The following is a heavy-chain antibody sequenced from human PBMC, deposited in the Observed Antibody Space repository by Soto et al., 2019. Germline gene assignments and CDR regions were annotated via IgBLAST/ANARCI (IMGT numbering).Heavy chain of an antibody. CDR3: VRDLYILYCSGGSCCSPFDMDV. CDR1: GFTFSSYG. J-gene: IGHJ6*03. D-gene: IGHD2-15*01. V-gene: IGHV3-33*01. Sequence: QVQLVESGGGVVQPGRSLRLSCAAPGFTFSSYGMHWVRQAPGKGLEWVAVIWYAGSNKYYADSVKGRFTISRDNSKSRLYRQMNSLRAEDTALYYCVRDLYILYCSGGSCCSPFDMDVWGKGTTVAGSS. CDR2: IWYAGSNK.